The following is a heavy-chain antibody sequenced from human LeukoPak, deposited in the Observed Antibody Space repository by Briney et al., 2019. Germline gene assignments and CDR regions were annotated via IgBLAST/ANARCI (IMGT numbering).Heavy chain of an antibody. D-gene: IGHD3-16*01. J-gene: IGHJ4*02. CDR2: IFSTGSA. Sequence: SETLSLICSVSGGSINNFYWTWIRQPAGKGLEWMGRIFSTGSANYNPSLKSRIAMSIDTSKHQFSLNLTSVTAADTAVYYCARVSSVLTFRGQPTPSKTDLWGQGTLVTVSS. V-gene: IGHV4-4*07. CDR1: GGSINNFY. CDR3: ARVSSVLTFRGQPTPSKTDL.